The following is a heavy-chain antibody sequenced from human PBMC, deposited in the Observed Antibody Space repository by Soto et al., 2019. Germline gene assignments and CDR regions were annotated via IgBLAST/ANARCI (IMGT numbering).Heavy chain of an antibody. CDR3: AKVQTSYSSGWFDCFDY. D-gene: IGHD6-19*01. Sequence: QVQLVESGGGVVQPGRSLRLSCAASGFTFSTYGMHWVRQAPGKGLEWVAVMSYDGSNKYYADSVKGRFTISRDTSKNPLYLKMNSLRPEDTAVYYCAKVQTSYSSGWFDCFDYWGQGTLVTVSS. V-gene: IGHV3-30*18. CDR2: MSYDGSNK. CDR1: GFTFSTYG. J-gene: IGHJ4*02.